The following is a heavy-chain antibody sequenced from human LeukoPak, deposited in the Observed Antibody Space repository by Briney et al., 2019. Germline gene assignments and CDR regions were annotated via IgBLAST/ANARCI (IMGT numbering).Heavy chain of an antibody. CDR3: ARVPPITMVRGATNWFDP. CDR1: GYTFTSYG. CDR2: ISAYNGNT. Sequence: ASVKVSCKASGYTFTSYGISWVRQAPGQGLEWMGWISAYNGNTNYAQMFQGRVTMTTDTSTSTAYMELRSLRSDDMAVYYCARVPPITMVRGATNWFDPWGQGTLVTVSS. J-gene: IGHJ5*02. D-gene: IGHD3-10*01. V-gene: IGHV1-18*03.